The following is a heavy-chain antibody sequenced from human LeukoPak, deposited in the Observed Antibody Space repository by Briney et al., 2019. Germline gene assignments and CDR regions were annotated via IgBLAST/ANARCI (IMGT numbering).Heavy chain of an antibody. J-gene: IGHJ5*02. Sequence: ASVKVSCKASGYTFTSYAMHWVRQAPGQRLEWMGWINAGNGNTKYSQKFQGRVTITRDTSARTAYMELSSLRSEDTAVYYCARGRLPPVGWFDPWGQGTLVTVSS. CDR2: INAGNGNT. CDR3: ARGRLPPVGWFDP. D-gene: IGHD1-26*01. CDR1: GYTFTSYA. V-gene: IGHV1-3*01.